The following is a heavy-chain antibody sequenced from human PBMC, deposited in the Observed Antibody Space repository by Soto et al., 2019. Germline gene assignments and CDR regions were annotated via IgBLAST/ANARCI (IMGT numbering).Heavy chain of an antibody. CDR3: ARTKCSGGSCYSWSLDY. D-gene: IGHD2-15*01. J-gene: IGHJ4*02. CDR1: GGSITTGGYY. V-gene: IGHV4-31*03. Sequence: LSLTCTVSGGSITTGGYYWSWIRQLPGKGLEWIGHRYYSESTYYNPSLKSRVSISLDTSKNQFSLKLSFVTAADTAMYYCARTKCSGGSCYSWSLDYWGQGTPVTSPQ. CDR2: RYYSEST.